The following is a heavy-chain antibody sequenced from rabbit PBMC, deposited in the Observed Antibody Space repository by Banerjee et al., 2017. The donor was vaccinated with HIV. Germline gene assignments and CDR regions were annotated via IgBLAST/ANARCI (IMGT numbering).Heavy chain of an antibody. CDR2: IYTASSGST. CDR1: GFSFSNKYV. D-gene: IGHD7-1*01. Sequence: QEQLEESGGDLVKPEGSLTLTCTASGFSFSNKYVMCWVRQAPGKGLEWIASIYTASSGSTYYASWAKGRFTISKTSSTTLTLRMTSLTAADTATYFCTTELTGNVNFWGPGTLVTVS. V-gene: IGHV1S45*01. CDR3: TTELTGNVNF. J-gene: IGHJ3*01.